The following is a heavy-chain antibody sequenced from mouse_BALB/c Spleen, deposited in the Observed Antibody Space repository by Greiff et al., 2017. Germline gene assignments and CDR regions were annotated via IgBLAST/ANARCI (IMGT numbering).Heavy chain of an antibody. Sequence: EVKVVESGGGLVKPGGSLKLSCAASGFTFSSYTMSWVRQTPEKRLEWVATISSGGSYTYYPDSVKGRFTISRDNAKNTLYLQMSSLKSEDTAMYYCTNYYGSSYDYYAMDYWGQGTSVTVSS. D-gene: IGHD1-1*01. CDR3: TNYYGSSYDYYAMDY. V-gene: IGHV5-6-4*01. J-gene: IGHJ4*01. CDR2: ISSGGSYT. CDR1: GFTFSSYT.